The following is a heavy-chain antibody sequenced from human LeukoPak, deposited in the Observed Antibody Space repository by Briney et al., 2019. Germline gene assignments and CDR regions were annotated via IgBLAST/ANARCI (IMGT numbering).Heavy chain of an antibody. CDR3: ARSRTSNRYLDL. D-gene: IGHD2-8*01. CDR2: INSGSTTI. V-gene: IGHV3-48*02. CDR1: GLPFDSYS. J-gene: IGHJ2*01. Sequence: GGSLSLSCAASGLPFDSYSMNWVRQAAGKWMGWVSFINSGSTTIYSADSVEGRFAISRDNAKYSLFLQMNSLRDEDTAVYYCARSRTSNRYLDLWGCGTLVTVSS.